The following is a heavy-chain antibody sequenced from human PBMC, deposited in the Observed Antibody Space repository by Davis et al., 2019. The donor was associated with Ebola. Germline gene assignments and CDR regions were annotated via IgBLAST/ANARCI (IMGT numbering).Heavy chain of an antibody. Sequence: GESLRLSCAASGFTFSSYSMNWVRQAPGKGLEWVSSISSSSSYIYYADSVKGRFTISRDNAKNSLYLQMNSLRAEDTAVYYCARDKYSSSFLDPWGQGTLVTVSS. CDR2: ISSSSSYI. V-gene: IGHV3-21*01. CDR1: GFTFSSYS. D-gene: IGHD6-13*01. CDR3: ARDKYSSSFLDP. J-gene: IGHJ5*02.